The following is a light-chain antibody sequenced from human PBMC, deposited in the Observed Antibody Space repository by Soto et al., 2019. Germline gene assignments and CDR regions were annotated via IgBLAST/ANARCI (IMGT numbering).Light chain of an antibody. CDR1: PSVTSN. V-gene: IGKV3-15*01. CDR2: GAS. Sequence: IVLPQSXATLSLFRWEXXXXXXXASPSVTSNLARYQQKXRQASRLLIYGASXRANGIPARFSRSRSGTEFTLTISSLQSEDFAVYYCQQYNNGPKTYCQGIKVDI. CDR3: QQYNNGPKT. J-gene: IGKJ1*01.